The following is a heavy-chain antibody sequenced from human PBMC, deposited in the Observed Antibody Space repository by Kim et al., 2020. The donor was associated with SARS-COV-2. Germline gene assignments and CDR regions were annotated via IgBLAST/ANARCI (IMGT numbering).Heavy chain of an antibody. V-gene: IGHV4-34*01. D-gene: IGHD3-22*01. J-gene: IGHJ4*02. Sequence: LKSRVTISVDTSKNQFSLKLSSVTAADTAVYYCARVPSLYDSSGTYYFDYWGQGTLVTVSS. CDR3: ARVPSLYDSSGTYYFDY.